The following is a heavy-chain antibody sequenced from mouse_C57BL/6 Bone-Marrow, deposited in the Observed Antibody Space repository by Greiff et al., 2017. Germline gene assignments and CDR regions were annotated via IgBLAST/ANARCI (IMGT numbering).Heavy chain of an antibody. J-gene: IGHJ2*01. CDR2: IYPTSGRT. CDR1: GYTFTSYW. CDR3: ANSGPLGRGFDY. D-gene: IGHD4-1*01. Sequence: VQLQQPGAELVKPGASVKMSCKASGYTFTSYWITWVKQRPGQGLEWIGDIYPTSGRTNYNEKFKSKAILTVDTSSNTAYMQLSSLTSEDSAVFYAANSGPLGRGFDYWGQGTTLTVSS. V-gene: IGHV1-55*01.